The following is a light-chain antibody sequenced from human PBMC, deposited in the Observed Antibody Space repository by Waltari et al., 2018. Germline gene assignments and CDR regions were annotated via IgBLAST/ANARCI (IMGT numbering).Light chain of an antibody. CDR2: AAS. CDR1: QSVSSSL. CDR3: QHYGSAPPYT. J-gene: IGKJ2*01. V-gene: IGKV3-20*01. Sequence: EVVLTQSPGTLYLSPGQTATLSCWASQSVSSSLLAWYQQRPGQAPRLLIYAASKRATGISDRFSGSGSGTDFTLTISRLESEDFAVYYCQHYGSAPPYTFGQGTKLEIK.